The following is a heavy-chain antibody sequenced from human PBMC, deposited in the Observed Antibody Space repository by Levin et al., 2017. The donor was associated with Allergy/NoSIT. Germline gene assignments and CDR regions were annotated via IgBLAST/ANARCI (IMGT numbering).Heavy chain of an antibody. V-gene: IGHV1-18*01. D-gene: IGHD2-2*03. Sequence: GESLKISCKASGYTFTSYGISWMRQAPGQGLEWMGWISLCNDDTSSARRLQGRLTMTADTSTSTAFMELRSLRSDDTAFYYCARSNGYYFDFWGQGTLVTVTA. J-gene: IGHJ4*02. CDR1: GYTFTSYG. CDR2: ISLCNDDT. CDR3: ARSNGYYFDF.